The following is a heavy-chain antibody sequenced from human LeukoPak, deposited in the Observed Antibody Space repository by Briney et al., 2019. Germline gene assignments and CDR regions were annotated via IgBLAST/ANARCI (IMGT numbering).Heavy chain of an antibody. J-gene: IGHJ4*02. CDR2: IYPGDSDT. CDR1: GSIFTAYW. D-gene: IGHD3-10*01. Sequence: GASLQISCKGSGSIFTAYWIGWVRQLPGKGLEWMGFIYPGDSDTTYSPSFQGQVTISADKSVSTAYLQWTSLKASDTAIYYCARRMVRGVITSPFDYWGQGTLVTVSS. V-gene: IGHV5-51*01. CDR3: ARRMVRGVITSPFDY.